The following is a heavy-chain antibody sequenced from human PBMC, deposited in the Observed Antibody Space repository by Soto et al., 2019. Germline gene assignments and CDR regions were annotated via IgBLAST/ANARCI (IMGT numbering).Heavy chain of an antibody. V-gene: IGHV4-61*01. CDR2: IYYTGRT. CDR1: GGSVTIGRYY. J-gene: IGHJ4*02. D-gene: IGHD6-19*01. CDR3: ARSGDGSGWL. Sequence: SETLSLTCTVSGGSVTIGRYYLSWIRQPPGKGLEWIGDIYYTGRTSYSSSLKSRVTISVDTPENQFSLKLSSVTAADTAKYYCARSGDGSGWLGGQGNQVPVSS.